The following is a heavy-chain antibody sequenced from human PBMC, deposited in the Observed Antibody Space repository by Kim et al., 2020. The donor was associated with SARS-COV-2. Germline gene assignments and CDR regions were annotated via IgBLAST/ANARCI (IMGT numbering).Heavy chain of an antibody. J-gene: IGHJ6*02. Sequence: SVKVSCKASGGTFSSYAISWVRQAPGQGLEWMGGIIPIFGTANYAQKFQGRVTITADESTSTAYMELSSLRSEDTAVYYCARDSSPHNSSSWWGMDVWGQGTTVTVSS. D-gene: IGHD6-13*01. CDR1: GGTFSSYA. V-gene: IGHV1-69*13. CDR3: ARDSSPHNSSSWWGMDV. CDR2: IIPIFGTA.